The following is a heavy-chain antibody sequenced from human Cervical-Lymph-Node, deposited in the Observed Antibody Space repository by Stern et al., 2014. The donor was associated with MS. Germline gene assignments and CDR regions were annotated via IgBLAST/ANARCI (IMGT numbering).Heavy chain of an antibody. CDR2: VCPGDSAT. CDR3: ARLAVMKGYLGRRPGSDYYHYAMDV. CDR1: GFSFTSYC. V-gene: IGHV5-51*03. J-gene: IGHJ6*02. Sequence: VQLVESGAEVKQSGESVKLSCEGSGFSFTSYCISWVRQMPGQGLQWMGVVCPGDSATSYSPSFRGQCTIAADKSISTASLRWSSLKASDTAIYYCARLAVMKGYLGRRPGSDYYHYAMDVWGQGTTVTVSS. D-gene: IGHD2-15*01.